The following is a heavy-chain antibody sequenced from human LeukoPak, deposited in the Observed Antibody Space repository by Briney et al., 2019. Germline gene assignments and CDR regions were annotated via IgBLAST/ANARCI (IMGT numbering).Heavy chain of an antibody. J-gene: IGHJ3*02. D-gene: IGHD5-18*01. Sequence: KSSETLSLTCAVYGGSFSGYYWSWIRQPPGKGLEWIGEINHSGSTNYNPSLKSRVTISVDTSKNQFSLKLSSVTAADTAVYYCARHDFREGGYPFDAFDIWGQGTMVTVSS. CDR2: INHSGST. CDR3: ARHDFREGGYPFDAFDI. CDR1: GGSFSGYY. V-gene: IGHV4-34*01.